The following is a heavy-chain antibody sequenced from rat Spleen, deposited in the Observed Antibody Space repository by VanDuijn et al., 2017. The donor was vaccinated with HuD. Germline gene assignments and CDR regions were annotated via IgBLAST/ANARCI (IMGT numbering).Heavy chain of an antibody. Sequence: EVQLVESGGGLVQPGRSMKLSCAASGFTFSSFPMAWVRQAPTKGLEWVAYISTAGSNTFYRDSVKGRFTISRDNTKSSLYLQMNSLRSEDTATYYCARPLITTSVMDAWGQGASVTVSS. CDR2: ISTAGSNT. D-gene: IGHD1-10*01. CDR3: ARPLITTSVMDA. CDR1: GFTFSSFP. J-gene: IGHJ4*01. V-gene: IGHV5-25*01.